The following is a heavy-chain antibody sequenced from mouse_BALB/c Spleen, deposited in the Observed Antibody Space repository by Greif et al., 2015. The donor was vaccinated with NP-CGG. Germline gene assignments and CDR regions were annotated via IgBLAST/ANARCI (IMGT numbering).Heavy chain of an antibody. CDR1: GYTFTEYI. CDR2: FYPGSGSI. Sequence: VKLVESGAELVKPGASVKLSCKASGYTFTEYIIHWVKQRSGQGLEWIGWFYPGSGSIKYNEKFKDKATLTADKSSSTVYMELSRLTSEDSAVYFCARHEVAYYRYDEVRGYAMDYWGQGTSVTVSS. J-gene: IGHJ4*01. D-gene: IGHD2-14*01. CDR3: ARHEVAYYRYDEVRGYAMDY. V-gene: IGHV1-62-2*01.